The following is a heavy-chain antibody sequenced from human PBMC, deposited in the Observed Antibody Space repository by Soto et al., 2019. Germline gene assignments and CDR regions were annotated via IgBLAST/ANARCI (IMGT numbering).Heavy chain of an antibody. CDR3: ARASGFWSCYYTTYYYYMYV. V-gene: IGHV1-2*04. D-gene: IGHD3-3*01. J-gene: IGHJ6*03. CDR2: INPNSGGT. CDR1: GYTFTGYY. Sequence: ASVKVSCKASGYTFTGYYMHWVRQAPGQGLEWMGWINPNSGGTNYAQKFQGWVTMTRDTSISTAYMELSRLRSDDTAVYYCARASGFWSCYYTTYYYYMYVWGKGSTVTVSS.